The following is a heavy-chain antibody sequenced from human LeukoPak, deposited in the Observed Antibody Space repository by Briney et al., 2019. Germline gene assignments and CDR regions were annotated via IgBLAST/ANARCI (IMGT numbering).Heavy chain of an antibody. V-gene: IGHV4-34*12. CDR1: GGSFSGYY. D-gene: IGHD3-22*01. Sequence: SETLSLTCAVYGGSFSGYYWSWIRQPPGKGLEWVGEIIHSGSTNYNPSLKSRVTIPVDTSKNQFSLKLSSVTAADTAVYYCARYRRRVRGMDVWGQGTTVTVSS. CDR2: IIHSGST. CDR3: ARYRRRVRGMDV. J-gene: IGHJ6*02.